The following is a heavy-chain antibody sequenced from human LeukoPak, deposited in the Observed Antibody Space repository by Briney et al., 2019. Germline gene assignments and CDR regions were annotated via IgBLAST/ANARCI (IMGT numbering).Heavy chain of an antibody. CDR1: GFTFSSYS. Sequence: PGGSLRLSCAASGFTFSSYSMNWVHQAPGKGLEWVSSISSSSSYIYYADSVKGRFTISRDNAKNSLYLQMNSLRAEDTAVYYCARDIDYYGSDALLDIWGQGTMVTVSS. CDR2: ISSSSSYI. J-gene: IGHJ3*02. CDR3: ARDIDYYGSDALLDI. D-gene: IGHD3-10*01. V-gene: IGHV3-21*01.